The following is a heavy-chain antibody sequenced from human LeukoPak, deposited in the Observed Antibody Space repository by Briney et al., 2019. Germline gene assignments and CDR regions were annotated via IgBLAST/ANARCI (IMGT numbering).Heavy chain of an antibody. Sequence: GRSLRLSCAASGFTFSIYGMHWVRQAPGKGLEWVAVISYDGSNKYYADSVKGRFTISRDNSKNTLYLQMNSLRAEDTAVYYCATRNYWGQGTLVTVSS. CDR1: GFTFSIYG. CDR3: ATRNY. J-gene: IGHJ4*02. CDR2: ISYDGSNK. V-gene: IGHV3-30*03.